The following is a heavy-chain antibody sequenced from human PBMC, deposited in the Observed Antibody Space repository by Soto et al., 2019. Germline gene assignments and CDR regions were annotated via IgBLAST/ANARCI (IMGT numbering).Heavy chain of an antibody. D-gene: IGHD2-8*01. J-gene: IGHJ6*03. CDR2: INAGNGNT. CDR3: GRCNSYYYYMDV. Sequence: ASVKVSCQASGYTFTSYAMHWVLQAPGQGLEWMGWINAGNGNTTYAQKFQGRVTMTRDTSASTAYMELRSLRSDDTAVDYCGRCNSYYYYMDVWGKGTTVSVSS. V-gene: IGHV1-3*01. CDR1: GYTFTSYA.